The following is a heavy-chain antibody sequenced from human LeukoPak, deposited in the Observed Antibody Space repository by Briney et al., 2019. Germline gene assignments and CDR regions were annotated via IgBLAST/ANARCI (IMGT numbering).Heavy chain of an antibody. CDR1: RDSGSRESAA. D-gene: IGHD1-1*01. CDR2: AYYRAKWYD. V-gene: IGHV6-1*01. J-gene: IGHJ3*02. CDR3: ARGAVGQHESKGDVFDI. Sequence: SQTLSLTCAISRDSGSRESAAWYLIRQFPSWRLLWPGRAYYRAKWYDDYAVSLKSRITINPDTSKNQFSLHLNAVTPEDTAVYYCARGAVGQHESKGDVFDIWGQGTMVTVSS.